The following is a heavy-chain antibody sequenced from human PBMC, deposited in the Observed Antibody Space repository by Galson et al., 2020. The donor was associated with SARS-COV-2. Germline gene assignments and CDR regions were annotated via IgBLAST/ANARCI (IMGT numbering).Heavy chain of an antibody. CDR2: IKTKTDGGTT. J-gene: IGHJ4*02. CDR1: GFSFSNAW. CDR3: TTFEEWELLYYFDY. V-gene: IGHV3-15*01. Sequence: GGSLRLSCAASGFSFSNAWMSWVRQAPGKGLEWVGRIKTKTDGGTTDYAAPVKGRFTNSRDDSKNTLYLQMNSLKTEDTAVYYCTTFEEWELLYYFDYWGQGTLVTVSS. D-gene: IGHD1-26*01.